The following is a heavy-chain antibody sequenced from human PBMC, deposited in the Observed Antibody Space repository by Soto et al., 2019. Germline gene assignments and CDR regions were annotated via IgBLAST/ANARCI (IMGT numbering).Heavy chain of an antibody. CDR3: ARERGVTYRYSHLGPQFRLNDY. J-gene: IGHJ4*02. CDR1: GYTFTSDG. Sequence: QVQLVQSGAEVKKPGASVKVSCKASGYTFTSDGISWVRQAPGQGLEWMGSISAYNGNTNYAQKLQGRVTMTTDTSTSTAYMELRSLRSDDTAVYYCARERGVTYRYSHLGPQFRLNDYWGQGTLVTVSS. CDR2: ISAYNGNT. D-gene: IGHD6-13*01. V-gene: IGHV1-18*01.